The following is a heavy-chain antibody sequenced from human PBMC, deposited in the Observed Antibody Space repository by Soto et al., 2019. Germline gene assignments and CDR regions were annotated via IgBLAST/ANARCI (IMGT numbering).Heavy chain of an antibody. CDR1: GYTFTTYG. D-gene: IGHD6-6*01. CDR3: ARDREAARPGWFDP. CDR2: ISAYNGNT. V-gene: IGHV1-18*04. J-gene: IGHJ5*02. Sequence: QVQLVQSGAEVKKPGASVKVSCKASGYTFTTYGINWVRQAPGRGPEWMGWISAYNGNTNYAQNFQGRVTMTTDTPTSTAYMELRGLRSDDTAVYYCARDREAARPGWFDPWGQGTLVTVSS.